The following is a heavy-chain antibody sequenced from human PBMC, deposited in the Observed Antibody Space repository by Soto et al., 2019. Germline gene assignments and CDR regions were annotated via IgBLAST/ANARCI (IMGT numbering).Heavy chain of an antibody. V-gene: IGHV4-34*01. CDR1: GGSFSGYY. CDR2: INHSGST. CDR3: ARAGTGGYSGYDLAGTYRFDA. J-gene: IGHJ5*02. D-gene: IGHD5-12*01. Sequence: SETLSLTCAVYGGSFSGYYWSWIRQPPWKGLEWIGEINHSGSTNYNPSLKSRVTISVDKSKNQFSLKLSSVTAADTAVYYCARAGTGGYSGYDLAGTYRFDARVKGTLVTVTT.